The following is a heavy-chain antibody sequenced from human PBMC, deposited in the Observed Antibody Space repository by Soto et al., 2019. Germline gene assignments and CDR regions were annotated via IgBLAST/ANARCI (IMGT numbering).Heavy chain of an antibody. CDR3: ARVAKLSVSFGGKTKPYWYCDL. CDR1: GFTFTNYD. Sequence: QVQLVQSGAEVKKPGASVRVSCKASGFTFTNYDINWVRQATGQGLEWMGWMSRNSGSACYAQKFHGRVTMTRDTYISTAYMELSGLRSDDPAIYYCARVAKLSVSFGGKTKPYWYCDLWGRGTLLTVSA. J-gene: IGHJ2*01. D-gene: IGHD3-16*01. CDR2: MSRNSGSA. V-gene: IGHV1-8*01.